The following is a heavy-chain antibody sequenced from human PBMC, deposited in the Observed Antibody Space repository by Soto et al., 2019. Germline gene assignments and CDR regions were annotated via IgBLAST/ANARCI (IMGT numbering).Heavy chain of an antibody. D-gene: IGHD2-15*01. CDR1: GGSISSYY. J-gene: IGHJ5*02. Sequence: KTSETLSLTCTVSGGSISSYYLSWIRQPAGKGLEWIGRIYTSGSTNYNPSLKSRVTMSVDTSKNQFSLKLSSVTAADTAVYYCGREFGDIDRILSVNYRFDLWGQGTLVTVSS. CDR2: IYTSGST. CDR3: GREFGDIDRILSVNYRFDL. V-gene: IGHV4-4*07.